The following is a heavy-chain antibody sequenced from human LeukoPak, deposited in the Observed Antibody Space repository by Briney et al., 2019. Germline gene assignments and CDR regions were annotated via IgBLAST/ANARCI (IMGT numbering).Heavy chain of an antibody. D-gene: IGHD3-10*01. CDR2: INKDGSDM. CDR1: GFIFNTFW. CDR3: ARDFPGIGRGTFDF. Sequence: GGSLRLSCAASGFIFNTFWMNWVRLTPGKGLEWVAKINKDGSDMYYVDSVKGRFFVSRDNARNLVYLQMNSLRVDDTAVYYCARDFPGIGRGTFDFWGQGTIIIVSS. V-gene: IGHV3-7*03. J-gene: IGHJ3*01.